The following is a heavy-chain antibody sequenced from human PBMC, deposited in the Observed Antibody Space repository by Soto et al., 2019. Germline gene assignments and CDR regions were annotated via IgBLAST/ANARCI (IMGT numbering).Heavy chain of an antibody. J-gene: IGHJ4*02. D-gene: IGHD6-19*01. CDR3: AHSYSSGWYYGPFDY. CDR2: IYWDDDK. Sequence: QITLKESGPTLVKPTQTLTLSCTFSGFSLSTSGVGVGWVRQPPGKALEWLALIYWDDDKRYSPSLKSRLTITKDTSKNQVVLTMTNMDPVDTATYYCAHSYSSGWYYGPFDYWGQGTLVTVSS. CDR1: GFSLSTSGVG. V-gene: IGHV2-5*02.